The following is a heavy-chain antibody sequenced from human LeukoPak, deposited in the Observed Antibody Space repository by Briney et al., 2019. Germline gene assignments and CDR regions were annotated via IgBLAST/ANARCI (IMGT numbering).Heavy chain of an antibody. V-gene: IGHV4-39*01. Sequence: SETLSLTCTVSGGSISSSSYYWGWIRQPPGKGLEWIGSIYYSGSTYYNPSLKSRVTISVDTSKNQFSLKLSSVTAADTAVYYCARQYYDSSGYRAYYYYYMDVWGKGTTVTVSS. D-gene: IGHD3-22*01. CDR1: GGSISSSSYY. CDR3: ARQYYDSSGYRAYYYYYMDV. J-gene: IGHJ6*03. CDR2: IYYSGST.